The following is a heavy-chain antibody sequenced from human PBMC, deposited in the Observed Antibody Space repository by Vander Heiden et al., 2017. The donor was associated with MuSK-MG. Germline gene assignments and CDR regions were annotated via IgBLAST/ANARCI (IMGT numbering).Heavy chain of an antibody. D-gene: IGHD3-3*01. V-gene: IGHV1-2*02. Sequence: QVQLVQSGAEVKKPGASVKVSCKASGYTFTGYYMHWVRQAPGQGLEWMGWINPNSGGTNYAQKLQGRVTMTRDTSISTAYMELSRMRSDETAVYYCARGSPRGCLEWLSLNYWGQGTMVTVYS. CDR3: ARGSPRGCLEWLSLNY. CDR1: GYTFTGYY. J-gene: IGHJ4*02. CDR2: INPNSGGT.